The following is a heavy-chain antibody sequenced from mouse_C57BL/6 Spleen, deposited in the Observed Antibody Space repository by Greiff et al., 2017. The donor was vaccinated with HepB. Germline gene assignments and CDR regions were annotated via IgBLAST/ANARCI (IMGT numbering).Heavy chain of an antibody. CDR2: IHPNSGST. J-gene: IGHJ2*01. D-gene: IGHD1-1*01. Sequence: VQLQQPGAELVKPGASVKLSCKASGYTFTSYWMHWVKQRPGQGLEWIGMIHPNSGSTNYNEKFKSKATLTVDKSSSTAYMQLSSLTSEDSAVYYCARCPRYYGSFPGLSYWGQGTTLTVSS. CDR3: ARCPRYYGSFPGLSY. CDR1: GYTFTSYW. V-gene: IGHV1-64*01.